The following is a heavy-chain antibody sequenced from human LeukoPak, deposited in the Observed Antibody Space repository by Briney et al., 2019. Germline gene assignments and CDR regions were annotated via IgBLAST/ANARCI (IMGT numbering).Heavy chain of an antibody. CDR2: IDPDGSTT. CDR1: GFTLSSYW. Sequence: GGSLRLSCAASGFTLSSYWMHWVRQAPGEGLVWVSRIDPDGSTTNYADSVKGRFTTSRDNAKNTLYLQMNSLRAEDTALYYCTRVQAGRAGLMDVWGRGTTVAVSS. CDR3: TRVQAGRAGLMDV. J-gene: IGHJ6*02. V-gene: IGHV3-74*01. D-gene: IGHD6-13*01.